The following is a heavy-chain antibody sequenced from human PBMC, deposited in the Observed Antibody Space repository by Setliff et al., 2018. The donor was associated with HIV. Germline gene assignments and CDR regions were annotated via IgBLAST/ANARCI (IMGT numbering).Heavy chain of an antibody. CDR2: INHSGGST. Sequence: ASVKVSCKASGYTFTSYHMYWVRQAPGQGLEWMGAINHSGGSTRYAQKFQGRVTMTRDTSTSTVYMELSSLRSEDTAVYYCARDLSISNPYYDILTGPGVYWGQGTLVTVSS. CDR1: GYTFTSYH. J-gene: IGHJ4*02. V-gene: IGHV1-46*01. D-gene: IGHD3-9*01. CDR3: ARDLSISNPYYDILTGPGVY.